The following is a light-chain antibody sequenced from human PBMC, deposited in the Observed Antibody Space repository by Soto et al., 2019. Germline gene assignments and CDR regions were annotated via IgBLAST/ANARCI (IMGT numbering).Light chain of an antibody. J-gene: IGLJ2*01. Sequence: QSVLTQPPSVSGSPGQSVTISCAGTSSDIGSYNRVSWYQQQTPGTAPKLMIFEVSNRPSGVPDRFSGSKSGNTASLTISGLQAEDEADYYCSAYTLFSSVVFGGGTKLTVL. CDR1: SSDIGSYNR. CDR2: EVS. V-gene: IGLV2-18*02. CDR3: SAYTLFSSVV.